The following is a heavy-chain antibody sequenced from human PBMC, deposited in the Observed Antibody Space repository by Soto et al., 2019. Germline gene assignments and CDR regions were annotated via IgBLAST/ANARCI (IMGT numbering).Heavy chain of an antibody. CDR2: VSWDDDK. Sequence: QITLKESGPTLVKPTQTLTLTCTFSGFSLSSTGVGVGWIRQPPGKALEWLALVSWDDDKRYSPSLKSRLTITKDTSKNQVVLTMTNMDPVDTATYYCARIRTTVSLFDYWGQGTLVTVSS. D-gene: IGHD4-17*01. CDR3: ARIRTTVSLFDY. CDR1: GFSLSSTGVG. V-gene: IGHV2-5*02. J-gene: IGHJ4*02.